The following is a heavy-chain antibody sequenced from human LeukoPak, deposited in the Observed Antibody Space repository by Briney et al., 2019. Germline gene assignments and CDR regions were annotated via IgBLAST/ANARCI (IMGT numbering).Heavy chain of an antibody. D-gene: IGHD5-18*01. J-gene: IGHJ4*02. Sequence: GGSLRLSCAASGFTFSSYAMSWVRQAPGKGLEWVSAISPSGGTTYYADSVKVRFTISRDNAKNTLYLQVKSLRAEDTALYYCAKDRIGSEYSYGQFDYWGQGTLVTVSS. CDR3: AKDRIGSEYSYGQFDY. CDR2: ISPSGGTT. V-gene: IGHV3-23*01. CDR1: GFTFSSYA.